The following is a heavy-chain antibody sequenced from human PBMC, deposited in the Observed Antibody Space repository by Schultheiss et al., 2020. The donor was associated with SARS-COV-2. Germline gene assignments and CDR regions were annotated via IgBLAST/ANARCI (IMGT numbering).Heavy chain of an antibody. J-gene: IGHJ1*01. CDR3: ARGPTATRSPPEYFQH. D-gene: IGHD2-15*01. V-gene: IGHV4-59*10. CDR1: GGSFSGYY. CDR2: IYTSGST. Sequence: SQTLSLTCAVYGGSFSGYYWSWIRQPAGKGLEWIGRIYTSGSTNYNPSLKSRVTISVDTSKNQFSLKLSSVTAADTAVYYCARGPTATRSPPEYFQHWGQGTLVTVSS.